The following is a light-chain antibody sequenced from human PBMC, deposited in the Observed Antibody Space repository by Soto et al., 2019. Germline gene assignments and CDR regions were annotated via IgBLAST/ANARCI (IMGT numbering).Light chain of an antibody. CDR3: QHRRVWPVS. Sequence: EIVMTQSPATLSVSPGERSTLSCRASQSVSINLAWYQQKPGQAPRLLMYGASTRATGIPARFSGSGSGTDFTLTITSLEPEDFAVYYCQHRRVWPVSFGQGTRLEIK. J-gene: IGKJ5*01. V-gene: IGKV3D-15*01. CDR2: GAS. CDR1: QSVSIN.